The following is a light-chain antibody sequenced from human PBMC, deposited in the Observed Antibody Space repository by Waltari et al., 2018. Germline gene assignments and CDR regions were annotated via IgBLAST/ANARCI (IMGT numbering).Light chain of an antibody. Sequence: QSVLTQPPSASGTPGQTVTISCSGRSFNIGNNVVNWYQHLPGTAPKLVIYKNDQLPSGVPDRFSGSKSGTSASLAISGLQSEDEAEYFCAAWDDSLSGPVFGGGTKLAVL. CDR3: AAWDDSLSGPV. J-gene: IGLJ3*02. CDR2: KND. CDR1: SFNIGNNV. V-gene: IGLV1-44*01.